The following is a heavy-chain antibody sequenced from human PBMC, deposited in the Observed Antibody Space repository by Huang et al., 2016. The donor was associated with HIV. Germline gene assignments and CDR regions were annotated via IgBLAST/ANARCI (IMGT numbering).Heavy chain of an antibody. CDR3: ARRYNSRRDY. CDR2: INHSGNT. J-gene: IGHJ4*02. Sequence: QVQLEQWGAGLLKASETLSLTCAVYGGSFSGYYWNWLRQAPGKGLEGVGEINHSGNTNYNPSLKSRVNMSVDTSKRQFSLYLTSLSAADTGTYFCARRYNSRRDYWGRGTLVTVHS. CDR1: GGSFSGYY. V-gene: IGHV4-34*02. D-gene: IGHD3-22*01.